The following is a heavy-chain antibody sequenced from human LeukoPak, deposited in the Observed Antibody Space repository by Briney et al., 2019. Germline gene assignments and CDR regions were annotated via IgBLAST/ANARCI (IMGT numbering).Heavy chain of an antibody. Sequence: PSETLSLTCTVPGGSISSYYWSWIRQPPGKGLEWIGYIYYSGSTNYNPSLKSRVTISVDTSKNQSSLKLSSVTAADTAVYYCARTRARPSGFDIWGQGTMVTVSS. CDR3: ARTRARPSGFDI. D-gene: IGHD6-6*01. CDR1: GGSISSYY. CDR2: IYYSGST. J-gene: IGHJ3*02. V-gene: IGHV4-59*01.